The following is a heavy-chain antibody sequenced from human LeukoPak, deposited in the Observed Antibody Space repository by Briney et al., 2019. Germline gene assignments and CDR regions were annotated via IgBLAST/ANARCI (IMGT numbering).Heavy chain of an antibody. CDR1: GFTFNSYW. Sequence: GGSLRLSCAASGFTFNSYWMHWVRQAPGKGLVWVSRINSDGSSTSYADSVKGRLTISRDNAKNTLYSQMNSLRAEDTAVYYCSSGKYNWNYDYWGQGTLVTVSS. V-gene: IGHV3-74*01. CDR3: SSGKYNWNYDY. J-gene: IGHJ4*02. D-gene: IGHD1-20*01. CDR2: INSDGSST.